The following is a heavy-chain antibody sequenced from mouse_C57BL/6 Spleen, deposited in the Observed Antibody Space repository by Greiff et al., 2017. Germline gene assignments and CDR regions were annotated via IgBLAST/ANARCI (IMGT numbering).Heavy chain of an antibody. V-gene: IGHV5-4*01. CDR1: GFTFSSYA. CDR2: ISDGGSYT. Sequence: EVQVVESGGGLVKPGGSLKLSCAASGFTFSSYAMSWVRQTPEQRLEWVATISDGGSYTYYPDNVQGRFTISRDNAKNNLYLQMSHLKSEDTAMYYCARDQRAWFAYWGQGTLVTVSA. CDR3: ARDQRAWFAY. J-gene: IGHJ3*01.